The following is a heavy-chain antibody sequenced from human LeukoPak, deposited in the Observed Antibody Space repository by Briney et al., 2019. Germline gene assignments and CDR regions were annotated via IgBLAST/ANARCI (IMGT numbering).Heavy chain of an antibody. J-gene: IGHJ4*02. CDR1: GGSFNYY. Sequence: PSETLSLTCAVYGGSFNYYWSWIRQPPGKGLEWIGEINHSGITKYNPSLKSRVSISVDKSKNQFSLKLSSVTAADTAVYYCARGGRTTVTLDYWGQGTLVTVSS. CDR3: ARGGRTTVTLDY. D-gene: IGHD4-17*01. CDR2: INHSGIT. V-gene: IGHV4-34*01.